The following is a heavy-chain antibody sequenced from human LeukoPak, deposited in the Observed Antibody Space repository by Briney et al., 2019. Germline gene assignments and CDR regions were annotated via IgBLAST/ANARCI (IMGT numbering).Heavy chain of an antibody. CDR1: GGSFSGYY. CDR2: INHGGST. CDR3: ARVNSSWYYFDY. V-gene: IGHV4-34*01. Sequence: SETLSLTCAVYGGSFSGYYWSWIRQPPGKGLEWIGEINHGGSTNYNPSLKSRVTISADTSKNQFSLKLSSVTAADTAVYYCARVNSSWYYFDYWGQGTLVTVSS. J-gene: IGHJ4*02. D-gene: IGHD6-13*01.